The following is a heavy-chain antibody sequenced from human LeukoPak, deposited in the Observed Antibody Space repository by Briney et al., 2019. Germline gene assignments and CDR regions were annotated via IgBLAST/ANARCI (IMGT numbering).Heavy chain of an antibody. Sequence: GGSLRLSCAASGFTFSNAWMSWVRQAPGKGLEWVGRIKSKTDGGTTDYAAPVKGRFTISRDDSKNTLYLQMNSLKTEDTAVYYCTTEKLHYYDSSGYDHDAFDIWGQGTMVTVSS. CDR2: IKSKTDGGTT. V-gene: IGHV3-15*01. CDR3: TTEKLHYYDSSGYDHDAFDI. CDR1: GFTFSNAW. D-gene: IGHD3-22*01. J-gene: IGHJ3*02.